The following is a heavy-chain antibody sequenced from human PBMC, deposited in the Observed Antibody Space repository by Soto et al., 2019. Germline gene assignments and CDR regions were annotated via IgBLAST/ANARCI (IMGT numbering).Heavy chain of an antibody. Sequence: QVQLQESGPGLVKPSETLSLTCTVSGGSISSYYWSWIRQPAGKGLEWIGRIYTSGSTNYNPSLKSRVTMSVDTSKNQFSLKLSSVTAADTAVYYCAREGETPTIRPGGYYYYGMDVWGQGTTVTVSS. CDR2: IYTSGST. V-gene: IGHV4-4*07. J-gene: IGHJ6*02. CDR1: GGSISSYY. CDR3: AREGETPTIRPGGYYYYGMDV. D-gene: IGHD5-12*01.